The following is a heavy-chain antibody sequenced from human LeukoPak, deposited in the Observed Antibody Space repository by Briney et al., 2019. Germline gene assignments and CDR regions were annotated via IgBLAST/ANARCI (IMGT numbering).Heavy chain of an antibody. CDR1: GYTFSNYY. D-gene: IGHD6-6*01. Sequence: ASVKVSCKASGYTFSNYYLHWVRQAPGQGLEWMGWISTHKDNTNYAQKFQGRVTMTTDTSTSTAYMDLRSLLSDDSAVYYCAGVIAARGHYFYMDVWGKGTTVTVSS. J-gene: IGHJ6*03. V-gene: IGHV1-18*04. CDR3: AGVIAARGHYFYMDV. CDR2: ISTHKDNT.